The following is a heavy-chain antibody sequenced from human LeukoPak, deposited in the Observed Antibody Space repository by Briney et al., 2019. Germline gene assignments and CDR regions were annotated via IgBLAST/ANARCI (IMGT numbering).Heavy chain of an antibody. J-gene: IGHJ3*02. Sequence: ASVKVSCKASVYTFIGYYMHWVRQAPGQGLEWMGRINPNSGDTKYAQKFQGRVTMTRDTSISTAYMELSSLRADDTAVYYCARDRLVVAGATEDVAFDIWGQATVVTVSS. CDR2: INPNSGDT. CDR1: VYTFIGYY. CDR3: ARDRLVVAGATEDVAFDI. V-gene: IGHV1-2*06. D-gene: IGHD2-15*01.